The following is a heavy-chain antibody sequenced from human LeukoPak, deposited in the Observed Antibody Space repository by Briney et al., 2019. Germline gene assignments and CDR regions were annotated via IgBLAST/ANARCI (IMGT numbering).Heavy chain of an antibody. J-gene: IGHJ4*02. CDR3: ARGPTYCSSSSCLQGE. V-gene: IGHV4-61*02. D-gene: IGHD2-15*01. CDR2: IYTSGST. Sequence: TLSLTCTVSGGSISSGSYYWSWIRQPAGKGLEWIGRIYTSGSTNYNPSLKSRVTISVDTSKNQFSLKLSSVTAADTAVYYCARGPTYCSSSSCLQGEWGQGTLVTVSS. CDR1: GGSISSGSYY.